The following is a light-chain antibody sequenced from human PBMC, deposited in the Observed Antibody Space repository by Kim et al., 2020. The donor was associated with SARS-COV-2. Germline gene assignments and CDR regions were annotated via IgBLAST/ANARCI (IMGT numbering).Light chain of an antibody. CDR2: GAS. Sequence: EIVMTQSPGTLSVSPGERATLSCRASQSVSNNLAWYQYKPGQPPRLLIYGASTRATGVPARFSGSGSGTDFTLTVSSLQSEDFAVYYCHQYNDWPPGDTFGQGTKLEI. J-gene: IGKJ2*01. CDR3: HQYNDWPPGDT. V-gene: IGKV3-15*01. CDR1: QSVSNN.